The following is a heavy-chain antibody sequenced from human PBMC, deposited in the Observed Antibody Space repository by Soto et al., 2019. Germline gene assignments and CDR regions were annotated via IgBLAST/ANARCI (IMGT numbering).Heavy chain of an antibody. V-gene: IGHV5-51*01. Sequence: GEIMKISCKGSADCFTSYWIAWVRQMPGKGLEWMGIIYPGDSDPRYSPSFQGQVTISADKSISSAYLQWSSLKASDTAMYYCASAGDSSGYYYSYFVYWGQGTLVTVSS. CDR2: IYPGDSDP. CDR1: ADCFTSYW. CDR3: ASAGDSSGYYYSYFVY. J-gene: IGHJ4*02. D-gene: IGHD3-22*01.